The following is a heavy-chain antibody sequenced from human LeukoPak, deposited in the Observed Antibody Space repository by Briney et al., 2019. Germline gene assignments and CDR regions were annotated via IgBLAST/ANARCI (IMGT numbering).Heavy chain of an antibody. CDR3: ARGIAAAGVQGSGWYGRPQSWMYYGMDV. J-gene: IGHJ6*02. D-gene: IGHD6-13*01. Sequence: SETLSLTCTVSGGSISSGGYYWSWIRQHPGKGLEWIGYIYYSGSTYYNLSLKSRVTISVDTSKNQFSLKLSSVTAADTAVYYCARGIAAAGVQGSGWYGRPQSWMYYGMDVWGQGTTVTVSS. V-gene: IGHV4-31*03. CDR1: GGSISSGGYY. CDR2: IYYSGST.